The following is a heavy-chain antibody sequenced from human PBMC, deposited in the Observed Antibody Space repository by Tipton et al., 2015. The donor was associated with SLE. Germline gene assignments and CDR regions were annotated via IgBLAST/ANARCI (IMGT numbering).Heavy chain of an antibody. CDR2: IWYDESNK. V-gene: IGHV3-33*06. J-gene: IGHJ4*02. CDR3: AKGPGGGATPFDY. CDR1: GFTFSNYG. Sequence: SLRLSCAASGFTFSNYGMHWVRQAPGKGLEWVAFIWYDESNKYYADSVKGRFTISRDNSKNTLYLQMNSLRAEDTAVYYCAKGPGGGATPFDYWGQGTLVTVSS. D-gene: IGHD1-26*01.